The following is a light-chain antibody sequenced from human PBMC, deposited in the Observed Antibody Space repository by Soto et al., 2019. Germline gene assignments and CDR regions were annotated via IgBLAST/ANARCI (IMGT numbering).Light chain of an antibody. CDR2: SNN. CDR1: SSNIGGTNY. V-gene: IGLV1-47*02. J-gene: IGLJ2*01. CDR3: ASWDDRLGAVI. Sequence: QSVLTQPPLVSGAPGQRVTISCTGSSSNIGGTNYAYWYQQLPGAAPKLLMHSNNLRPSGVPERISGSKSGTSASLAISGLRSEDEAVYYCASWDDRLGAVIFGGGTRSPS.